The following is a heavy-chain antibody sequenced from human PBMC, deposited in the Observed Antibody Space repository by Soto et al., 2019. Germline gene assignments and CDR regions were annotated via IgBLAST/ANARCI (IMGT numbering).Heavy chain of an antibody. Sequence: SETLSLTCTVAGGYISSFYWSWVRQPAGKGLEWIGRICSSGTTNYNPSLKSRVTMSVDTSTDQFSLKLTSVTAAATAVYFFARGPFCGGDSYSGVWSQGPQVTVSS. CDR1: GGYISSFY. CDR3: ARGPFCGGDSYSGV. V-gene: IGHV4-4*07. D-gene: IGHD2-21*01. CDR2: ICSSGTT. J-gene: IGHJ4*02.